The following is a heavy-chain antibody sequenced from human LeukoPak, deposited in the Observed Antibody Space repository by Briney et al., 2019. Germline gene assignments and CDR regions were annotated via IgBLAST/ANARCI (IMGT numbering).Heavy chain of an antibody. CDR2: ISSSSSYI. CDR3: ARYYYGSGSYYTNYGMDV. CDR1: GFTFSSYS. J-gene: IGHJ6*02. Sequence: GGSLRLSCAASGFTFSSYSMNWVRQAPGKGLAWDSSISSSSSYIYYADSVKGRFTIFRDNAKNSLYLQMNSLRAEDTAVYYCARYYYGSGSYYTNYGMDVWGQGTTVTVSS. D-gene: IGHD3-10*01. V-gene: IGHV3-21*01.